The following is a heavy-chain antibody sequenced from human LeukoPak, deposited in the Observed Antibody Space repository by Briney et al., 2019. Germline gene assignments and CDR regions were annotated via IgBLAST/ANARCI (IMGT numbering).Heavy chain of an antibody. D-gene: IGHD3-3*01. CDR3: ARQLADYDFWSGHGYYYYYMDV. CDR2: ISAYNGNT. J-gene: IGHJ6*03. Sequence: ASVKVSCKASGYTFTSYGISWVRQAPGQGLEWMGWISAYNGNTNYAQKLQGRVTMTTDTSTSTAYMELRSLRSDDTAVYYCARQLADYDFWSGHGYYYYYMDVWGKGTTVTVSS. V-gene: IGHV1-18*01. CDR1: GYTFTSYG.